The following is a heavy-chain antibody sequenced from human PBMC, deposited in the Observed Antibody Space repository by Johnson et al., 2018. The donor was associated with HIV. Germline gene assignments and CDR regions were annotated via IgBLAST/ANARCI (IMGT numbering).Heavy chain of an antibody. CDR2: LSGGGGTA. J-gene: IGHJ3*02. V-gene: IGHV3-23*04. D-gene: IGHD6-6*01. CDR3: ATSMAAGHDSFDI. Sequence: VLLVESGGNLVQPGGSLRLSCAASGFTFGNSAMAWIRQAPGKGLDWVWGLSGGGGTAYYADSLKGRFTITRDNSKNTLVLTLNSLRGDDTAIYYGATSMAAGHDSFDIWGQGTMVTVSS. CDR1: GFTFGNSA.